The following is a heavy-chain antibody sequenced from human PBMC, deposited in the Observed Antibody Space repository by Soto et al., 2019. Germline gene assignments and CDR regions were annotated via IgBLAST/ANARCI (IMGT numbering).Heavy chain of an antibody. J-gene: IGHJ4*02. CDR2: ISGSGATT. V-gene: IGHV3-23*01. CDR1: GFIFSNYA. CDR3: TKGGIPRRYNIPKVDFDY. Sequence: EVHLLESGGDLVQRGGSLRLSCAASGFIFSNYAMSWVRQAPGKGLEWVSAISGSGATTYYPDSVKGRFTISRDNSKNTLYLQTNSLRAEDTAVYYCTKGGIPRRYNIPKVDFDYWGQGSLVTVSS. D-gene: IGHD1-1*01.